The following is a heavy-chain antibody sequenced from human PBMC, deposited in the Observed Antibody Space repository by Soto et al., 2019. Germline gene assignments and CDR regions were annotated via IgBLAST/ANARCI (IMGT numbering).Heavy chain of an antibody. CDR3: ARAPWYYYDSSKAFDI. J-gene: IGHJ3*02. V-gene: IGHV4-30-2*01. CDR1: GGSISSGGYS. Sequence: QLQLQESGSGLVKPSQTLSLTCAVSGGSISSGGYSWSWIRQPPGKGLEWIGYIYHSGSTYYNPSLKSRVTISVDRSKNQFSLKLSSVTAADTAVYYCARAPWYYYDSSKAFDIWGQGTMVTVSS. D-gene: IGHD3-22*01. CDR2: IYHSGST.